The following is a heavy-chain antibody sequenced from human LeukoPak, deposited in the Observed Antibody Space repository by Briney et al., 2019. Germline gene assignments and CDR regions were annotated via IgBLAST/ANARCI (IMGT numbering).Heavy chain of an antibody. V-gene: IGHV1-2*06. D-gene: IGHD1-14*01. Sequence: ASVKVSCKASGYTFTAYYIHWVRQAPRQGLEWMGRINPNSGDTNYAQKFQGRVTMTRDTSINTAYMELSRLRSDDTAVYYCARVSSPLQYNWFDPWGQGTLVAVSS. CDR2: INPNSGDT. J-gene: IGHJ5*02. CDR3: ARVSSPLQYNWFDP. CDR1: GYTFTAYY.